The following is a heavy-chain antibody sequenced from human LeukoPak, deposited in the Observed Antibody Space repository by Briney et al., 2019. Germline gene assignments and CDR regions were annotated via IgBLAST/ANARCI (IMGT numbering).Heavy chain of an antibody. CDR1: GFTFSSYG. Sequence: GRSLRLSCAASGFTFSSYGMHWVRQAPGKGLEWVAVISYDGSNKYYADSVKGRFTISRDNSKNTLYLQMNSLRAEDTAVYYRAKDGAWFGELYKRYYGMDVWGKGTTVTVSS. J-gene: IGHJ6*04. V-gene: IGHV3-30*18. CDR3: AKDGAWFGELYKRYYGMDV. D-gene: IGHD3-10*01. CDR2: ISYDGSNK.